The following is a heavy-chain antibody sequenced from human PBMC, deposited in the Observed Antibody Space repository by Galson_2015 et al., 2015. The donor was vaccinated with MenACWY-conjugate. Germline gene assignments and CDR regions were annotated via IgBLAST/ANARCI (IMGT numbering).Heavy chain of an antibody. CDR3: ARDEKARIVGVLVL. Sequence: SLRLSCAASGFTFSDYGMYWVRQAPGKGLEWVASIWYDGSNKYYGDSVKGRFTISRDNSKNTLYLQMNSLRVEDTAIYYCARDEKARIVGVLVLWGQGTLVTISS. D-gene: IGHD1-26*01. V-gene: IGHV3-33*01. CDR1: GFTFSDYG. CDR2: IWYDGSNK. J-gene: IGHJ4*02.